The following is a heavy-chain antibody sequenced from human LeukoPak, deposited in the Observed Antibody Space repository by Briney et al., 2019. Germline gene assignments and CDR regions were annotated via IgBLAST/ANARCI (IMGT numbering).Heavy chain of an antibody. D-gene: IGHD3-10*01. CDR3: AKRTSGLYFDY. CDR1: GFTFSTYA. Sequence: PGESLRLSCAASGFTFSTYAMSWVRQAPGKGLEWVSVISSSGGSTYYADSVKGRFTISRDASKNILYLQMNSLRAEDTAVYYCAKRTSGLYFDYWGQGTLVTVSS. V-gene: IGHV3-23*01. J-gene: IGHJ4*02. CDR2: ISSSGGST.